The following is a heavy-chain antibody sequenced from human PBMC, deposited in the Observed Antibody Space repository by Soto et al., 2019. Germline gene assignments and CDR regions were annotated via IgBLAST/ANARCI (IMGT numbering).Heavy chain of an antibody. J-gene: IGHJ3*02. CDR2: LYDLDGT. CDR1: GFTVSGKKY. Sequence: DVQLVASGGGLIQPGESLRLSCAAFGFTVSGKKYVAWVRQAPGKGLEWVSALYDLDGTYYADSVKGRFTTSSDSSSTTVYLQMNSLRPDDTAVYSCATWHLQEHAYDIWGQGTMVTVSS. CDR3: ATWHLQEHAYDI. V-gene: IGHV3-53*01. D-gene: IGHD1-1*01.